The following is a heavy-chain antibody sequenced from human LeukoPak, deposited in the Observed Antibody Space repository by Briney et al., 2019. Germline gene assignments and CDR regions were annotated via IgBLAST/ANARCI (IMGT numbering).Heavy chain of an antibody. D-gene: IGHD3-3*01. Sequence: GGSLRLSCAASGFAMSSNYMSWVRQAPGKGLEWVSVIYIVGNTYYADSVKGRFTISRDNSKNTVYLQMNSLRADDTAVYYCAKWSGNRPLYYFDYWGQGTLVTVSS. V-gene: IGHV3-53*05. CDR2: IYIVGNT. J-gene: IGHJ4*02. CDR3: AKWSGNRPLYYFDY. CDR1: GFAMSSNY.